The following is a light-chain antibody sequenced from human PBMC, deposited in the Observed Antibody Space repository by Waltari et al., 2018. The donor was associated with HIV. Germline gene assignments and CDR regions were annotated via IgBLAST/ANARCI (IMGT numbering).Light chain of an antibody. V-gene: IGKV3-20*01. J-gene: IGKJ5*01. CDR1: QSVSSSS. CDR3: QQYGSSVT. Sequence: EIVLTQSPGTLSLSPGERVTLSCRASQSVSSSSLVWYQQKPGQAPRLLIDGAPSRATGIPDRCSGSGSVTDFTLTISRLDPEDFAVYYWQQYGSSVTFGQGTRLEIK. CDR2: GAP.